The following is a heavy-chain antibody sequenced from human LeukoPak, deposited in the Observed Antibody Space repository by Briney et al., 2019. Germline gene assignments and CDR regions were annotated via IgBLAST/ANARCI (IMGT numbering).Heavy chain of an antibody. V-gene: IGHV5-51*01. CDR3: ARRRLSRSSSSSDAFDI. D-gene: IGHD6-6*01. CDR2: IYPGDSDT. J-gene: IGHJ3*02. CDR1: GYSFTSYW. Sequence: GEALKIFCKGSGYSFTSYWIGWVRQMPGKGLEWVGVIYPGDSDTRYSPSFQGQVTISADKSISTAYLQWNSLKASDTAMYYCARRRLSRSSSSSDAFDIWGQGTMVTVSS.